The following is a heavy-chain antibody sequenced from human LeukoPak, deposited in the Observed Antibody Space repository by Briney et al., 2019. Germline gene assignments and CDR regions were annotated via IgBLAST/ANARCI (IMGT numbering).Heavy chain of an antibody. CDR3: AKAIFGVVTPFDY. V-gene: IGHV3-21*01. D-gene: IGHD3-3*01. J-gene: IGHJ4*02. CDR2: ISSSSNYI. CDR1: GFTFSSYN. Sequence: PGGSLRLSCAASGFTFSSYNMNWVRQAPGKGLEWVSSISSSSNYINYADSVKGRFTISRDNSKNTLYLQMNSLRAEDTAVYYCAKAIFGVVTPFDYWGQGTLVTVSS.